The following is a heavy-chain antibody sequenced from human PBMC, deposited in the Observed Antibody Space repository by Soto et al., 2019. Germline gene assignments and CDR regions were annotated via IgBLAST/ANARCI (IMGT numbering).Heavy chain of an antibody. J-gene: IGHJ4*02. CDR2: VSIGGST. V-gene: IGHV3-23*01. CDR1: GSTFSSYA. Sequence: GGSLRLSCAASGSTFSSYAMGWVRQGPGKGLEWVAVVSIGGSTHYADSVRGRFTISRDNSKNTLSLQMNSLTAEDTAVYFCAKRRGAGGHFDYWGQGALVTVSS. D-gene: IGHD2-15*01. CDR3: AKRRGAGGHFDY.